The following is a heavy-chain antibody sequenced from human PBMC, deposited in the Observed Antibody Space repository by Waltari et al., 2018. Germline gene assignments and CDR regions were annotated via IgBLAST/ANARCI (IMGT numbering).Heavy chain of an antibody. CDR3: ARGSGGFAFDI. J-gene: IGHJ3*02. V-gene: IGHV3-33*01. D-gene: IGHD6-25*01. Sequence: QVQLVESGGGVVQPGRSLSLSCSASGFPFSSYGMQWVRQAPGKGLEWVAVIWYDGSNKYYADSVKGRFTISRDNSKNTLYLQMNSLRAEDTAVYYCARGSGGFAFDIWGQGTMVTVSS. CDR2: IWYDGSNK. CDR1: GFPFSSYG.